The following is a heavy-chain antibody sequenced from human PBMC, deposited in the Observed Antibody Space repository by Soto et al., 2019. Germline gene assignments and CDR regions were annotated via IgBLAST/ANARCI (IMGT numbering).Heavy chain of an antibody. CDR1: GYTFTSYG. CDR3: ARDNVGYYDSSGQGY. J-gene: IGHJ4*02. CDR2: ISAYNGNT. D-gene: IGHD3-22*01. Sequence: ASVKVSCKASGYTFTSYGISWVRQAPGQGLEWMGWISAYNGNTNYAQKLQGRVTMTTDTSTSTAYMELRSLRSDDTAVYYCARDNVGYYDSSGQGYWGQGTQVTVSS. V-gene: IGHV1-18*01.